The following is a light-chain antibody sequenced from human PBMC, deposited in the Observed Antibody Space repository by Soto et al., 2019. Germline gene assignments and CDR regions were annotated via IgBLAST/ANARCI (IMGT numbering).Light chain of an antibody. CDR3: QPYGSSPT. J-gene: IGKJ2*01. Sequence: EIVLTQSPGTLSLSPGERATLSCRASQSVSSSYLAWYQQKPGQAPRLLIYGASSRATGIPDRFSGNGSGTDFTLTISRLYPEDFAPYYCQPYGSSPTFGQGTKLEIK. V-gene: IGKV3-20*01. CDR2: GAS. CDR1: QSVSSSY.